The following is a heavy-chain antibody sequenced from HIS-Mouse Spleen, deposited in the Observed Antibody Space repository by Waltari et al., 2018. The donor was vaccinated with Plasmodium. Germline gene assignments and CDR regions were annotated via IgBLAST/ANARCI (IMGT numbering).Heavy chain of an antibody. V-gene: IGHV4-39*07. D-gene: IGHD5-12*01. J-gene: IGHJ4*02. CDR3: ARDQEWLQRGYFDY. CDR1: GGSISSSSYY. CDR2: IYYSGST. Sequence: QLQLQESGPGLVKPSETLSLTCTVSGGSISSSSYYWGWILQPPGKGLEWIGSIYYSGSTYYNPSLKSRVTISVDTSKNQFSLKLSSVTAADTAVYYCARDQEWLQRGYFDYWGQGTLVTVSS.